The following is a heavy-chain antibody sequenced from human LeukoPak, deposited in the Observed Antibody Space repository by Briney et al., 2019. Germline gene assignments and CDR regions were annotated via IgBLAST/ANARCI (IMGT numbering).Heavy chain of an antibody. V-gene: IGHV3-13*01. D-gene: IGHD3-10*01. CDR3: AREMSGSNDAFDI. Sequence: GGSLRLSCAASGFTLSNYDMHWVRHGTGEGLEWVSMTYRAGDTYYPDSVKGRFTVSRDYAKNSFYLQMNSLRAGDTAVYYCAREMSGSNDAFDIWGQGTMVTVSS. J-gene: IGHJ3*02. CDR1: GFTLSNYD. CDR2: TYRAGDT.